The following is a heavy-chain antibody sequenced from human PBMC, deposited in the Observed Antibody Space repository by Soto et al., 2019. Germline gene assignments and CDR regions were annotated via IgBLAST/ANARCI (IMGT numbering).Heavy chain of an antibody. D-gene: IGHD3-22*01. Sequence: GGSLRLSCAASGFTFSSYDMHWVRQATGKGLEWVSAIGTAGDTYYPGSVKGRFTISRENAKNSLYLQMNSLRAGDTAVYYCARGGSGYRPLDYWGQGTLVTVSS. CDR3: ARGGSGYRPLDY. CDR2: IGTAGDT. V-gene: IGHV3-13*01. J-gene: IGHJ4*02. CDR1: GFTFSSYD.